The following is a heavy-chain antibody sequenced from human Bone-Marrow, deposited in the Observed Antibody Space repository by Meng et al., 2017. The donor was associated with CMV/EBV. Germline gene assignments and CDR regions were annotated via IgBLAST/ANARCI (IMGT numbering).Heavy chain of an antibody. CDR1: GFIFSYYG. D-gene: IGHD3-3*01. CDR3: AKAAFGAVIIPWFDP. CDR2: IRYDGSNK. Sequence: SGFIFSYYGMHWVRQAPGKGLEWVAFIRYDGSNKYYADSVKGRFTNSRDNSKNTLYLQMNSLTTEDTAMYYCAKAAFGAVIIPWFDPWGQGTLVSVSS. V-gene: IGHV3-30*02. J-gene: IGHJ5*02.